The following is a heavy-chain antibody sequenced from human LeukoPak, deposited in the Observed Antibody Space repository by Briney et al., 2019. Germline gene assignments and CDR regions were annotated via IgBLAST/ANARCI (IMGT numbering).Heavy chain of an antibody. CDR1: GFTFSSYA. Sequence: GGSRRLSCAASGFTFSSYAMHWVRQAPGKGLEWVAVISYDGSNKYYADSVKGRFTISRDNSKNTLYLQMNSLRAEDTAVYYCARGFTTPWGQGTLVTVSS. J-gene: IGHJ5*02. V-gene: IGHV3-30-3*01. CDR2: ISYDGSNK. D-gene: IGHD1-1*01. CDR3: ARGFTTP.